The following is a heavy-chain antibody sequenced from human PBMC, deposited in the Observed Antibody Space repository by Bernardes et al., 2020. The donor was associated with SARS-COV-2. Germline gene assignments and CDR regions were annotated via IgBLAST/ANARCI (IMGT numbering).Heavy chain of an antibody. CDR2: IIAIFGTA. V-gene: IGHV1-69*13. CDR3: ARSIAAAGLGFHAFDI. CDR1: GGTFSSYA. D-gene: IGHD6-13*01. J-gene: IGHJ3*02. Sequence: SVKVSCKAPGGTFSSYAISWVRQAPGQGLEWMGGIIAIFGTANYAQKFQGRVTITADESTSTAYMELSSLRSEDTAVYYCARSIAAAGLGFHAFDIWGQGTMVTVSS.